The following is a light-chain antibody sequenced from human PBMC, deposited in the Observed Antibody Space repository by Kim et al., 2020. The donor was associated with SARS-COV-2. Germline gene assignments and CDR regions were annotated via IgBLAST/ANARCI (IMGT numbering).Light chain of an antibody. J-gene: IGKJ2*01. CDR1: QSVSSN. CDR3: QQYKNWPPYT. Sequence: VSPGERATLSGRDSQSVSSNLDWYQQKPGQAPRLLIYGASTRATGIPARFSVSGSGTEFTHTISSLQSEDFAVYYCQQYKNWPPYTFGQRTKL. CDR2: GAS. V-gene: IGKV3-15*01.